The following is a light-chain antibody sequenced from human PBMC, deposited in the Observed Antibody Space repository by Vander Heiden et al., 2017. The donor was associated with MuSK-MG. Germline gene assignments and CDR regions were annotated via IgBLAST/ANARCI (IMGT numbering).Light chain of an antibody. CDR1: QSVIINY. CDR2: DAS. Sequence: EIVLTPSPGTLSLSPGERATLSCRASQSVIINYLAWFQQRPGQAPRLLNYDASSRATGIADRCRGSGSGTDFTLTINGLEPEDSAVYYCQQDGTSPFTFGQGTKLEIK. J-gene: IGKJ2*01. V-gene: IGKV3-20*01. CDR3: QQDGTSPFT.